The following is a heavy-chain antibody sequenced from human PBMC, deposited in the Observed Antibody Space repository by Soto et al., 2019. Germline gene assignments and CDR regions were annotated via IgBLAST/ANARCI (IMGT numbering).Heavy chain of an antibody. CDR2: ISYDGSNK. V-gene: IGHV3-30*18. D-gene: IGHD3-3*01. CDR1: GFTFSSYG. Sequence: PGGSLRLSCAASGFTFSSYGMHWVRQAPGKGLEWVAVISYDGSNKYYADSVKGRFTISRDNSKNTLYLQMNSLRAEDTAVYYCAKGVRYDFDCGMDVWGQGTTVTVSS. CDR3: AKGVRYDFDCGMDV. J-gene: IGHJ6*02.